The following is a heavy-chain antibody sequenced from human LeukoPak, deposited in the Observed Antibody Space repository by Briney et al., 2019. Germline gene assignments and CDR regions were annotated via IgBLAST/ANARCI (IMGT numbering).Heavy chain of an antibody. CDR3: ARGHSGDGYHFDY. CDR1: VYTFTDYY. CDR2: INPTCGGT. Sequence: GASVNVSRKSCVYTFTDYYVNWVRQAPGQGREWVGWINPTCGGTSYAQNFQGRVTLTRDTSINTAYMDLSSLRYDDTAIYYCARGHSGDGYHFDYWGQGTLVAVSS. D-gene: IGHD2-21*01. V-gene: IGHV1-2*02. J-gene: IGHJ4*02.